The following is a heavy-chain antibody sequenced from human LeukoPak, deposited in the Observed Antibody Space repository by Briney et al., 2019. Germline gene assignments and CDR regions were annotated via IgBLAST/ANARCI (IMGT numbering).Heavy chain of an antibody. CDR1: GFTFDDYA. V-gene: IGHV3-9*03. D-gene: IGHD3-3*01. CDR3: AKAIRSDFWSGYYFDY. J-gene: IGHJ4*02. Sequence: GRSLRLSCAASGFTFDDYAMHWVRQAPGKGLDWVSGISWNSGSIGYADSVKGRFTISRDNAKNSLYLQMNSLRAEDMALYYCAKAIRSDFWSGYYFDYWGQGTLVTVSS. CDR2: ISWNSGSI.